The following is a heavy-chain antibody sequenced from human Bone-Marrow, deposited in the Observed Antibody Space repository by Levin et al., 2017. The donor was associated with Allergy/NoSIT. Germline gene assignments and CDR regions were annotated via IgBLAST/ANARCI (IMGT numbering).Heavy chain of an antibody. CDR1: GFTFSSYG. CDR3: ARGLYIWGSKDAFDI. V-gene: IGHV3-33*01. J-gene: IGHJ3*02. D-gene: IGHD3-16*01. Sequence: GGSLRLSCAASGFTFSSYGMHWVRQAPGKGLEWVAVIWYDGSNKYYADSVKGRFTISRDNSKNTLYLQMNSLRAEDTAVYYCARGLYIWGSKDAFDIWGQGTMVTVSS. CDR2: IWYDGSNK.